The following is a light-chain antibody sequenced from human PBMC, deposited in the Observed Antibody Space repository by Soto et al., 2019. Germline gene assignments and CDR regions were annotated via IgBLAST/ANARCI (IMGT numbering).Light chain of an antibody. CDR1: LSVASY. V-gene: IGKV3-11*01. Sequence: EIVLTQSPGTLSLSPGERATLSCRASLSVASYLAWYQQKPSQAPRLLIFDASNRATGVPPRFSGSGSGTDFTLTISSLEPEDFGVYYCQQRSNWPRTFGQGTKVEI. CDR2: DAS. CDR3: QQRSNWPRT. J-gene: IGKJ1*01.